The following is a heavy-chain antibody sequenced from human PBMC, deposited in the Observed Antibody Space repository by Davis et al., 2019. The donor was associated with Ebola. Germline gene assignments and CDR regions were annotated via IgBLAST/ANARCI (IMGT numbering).Heavy chain of an antibody. CDR1: GFTFSSYA. J-gene: IGHJ4*02. D-gene: IGHD3-9*01. Sequence: GESLKISCAASGFTFSSYAMSWVRQAPGKGLEWVSVIYSGGSTYYADSVKGRFTISRDNSKNTLYLQMNSLRAEDTAVYYCARSRGVRYFDWLLGFDYWGQGTLVTVSS. V-gene: IGHV3-66*01. CDR2: IYSGGST. CDR3: ARSRGVRYFDWLLGFDY.